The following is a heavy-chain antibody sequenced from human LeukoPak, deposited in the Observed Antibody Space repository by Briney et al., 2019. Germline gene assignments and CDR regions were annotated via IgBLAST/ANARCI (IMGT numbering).Heavy chain of an antibody. Sequence: PGGSLRLSCAASGFTFSSYNMNWVRQAPGKGLEWVSYISRSTSAIYYADSVKGRFTISRDNSKNTLYLQMNSLRAEDTAVYYCARGSGWYREYFDYWGQGTLVTVSS. CDR1: GFTFSSYN. D-gene: IGHD6-19*01. J-gene: IGHJ4*02. CDR3: ARGSGWYREYFDY. V-gene: IGHV3-48*01. CDR2: ISRSTSAI.